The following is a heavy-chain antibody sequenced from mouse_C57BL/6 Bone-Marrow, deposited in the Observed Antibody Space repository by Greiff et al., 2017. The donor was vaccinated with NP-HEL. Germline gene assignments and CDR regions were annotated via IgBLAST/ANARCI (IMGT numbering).Heavy chain of an antibody. CDR2: IDPENGDT. CDR3: ATYYDYPYYALDY. V-gene: IGHV14-4*01. D-gene: IGHD2-4*01. CDR1: GFNIKDDY. J-gene: IGHJ4*01. Sequence: VQLQQSGAELVRPGASVKLSCTASGFNIKDDYMHWVKQRPEQGLEWIGWIDPENGDTEYASKFQGKATITADTSSNTAYLQLSSLTSEDTAVYYCATYYDYPYYALDYCGQGNSVTVSS.